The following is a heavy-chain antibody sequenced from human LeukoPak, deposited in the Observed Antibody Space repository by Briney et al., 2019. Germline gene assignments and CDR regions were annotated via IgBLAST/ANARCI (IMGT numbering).Heavy chain of an antibody. CDR1: GGSISSGDYY. V-gene: IGHV4-30-4*08. J-gene: IGHJ6*03. D-gene: IGHD2-8*01. CDR3: ARDPSNLRRPGYYYYYMDV. Sequence: SETLSLTCAVYGGSISSGDYYWSWIRQPPGKGLEWIGYIYYSGSTYYNPSLKSRVTISVDTSKNQFSLKLSSVTAADTAVYYCARDPSNLRRPGYYYYYMDVWGKGTTVTVSS. CDR2: IYYSGST.